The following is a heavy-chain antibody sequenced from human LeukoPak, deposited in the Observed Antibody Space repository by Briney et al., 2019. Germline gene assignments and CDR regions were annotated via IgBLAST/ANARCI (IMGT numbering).Heavy chain of an antibody. CDR3: AREPPGYCSGGSCQPDDAFDI. V-gene: IGHV1-2*02. D-gene: IGHD2-15*01. Sequence: ASVKVSCKASGYTFTGYYMHWVRQAPGQGLEWMGWINPNSGGTNYAQKFQGRVTMTRDMSTSTVYMELSSLRSEDTAVYYCAREPPGYCSGGSCQPDDAFDIWGQGTMVTVSS. J-gene: IGHJ3*02. CDR2: INPNSGGT. CDR1: GYTFTGYY.